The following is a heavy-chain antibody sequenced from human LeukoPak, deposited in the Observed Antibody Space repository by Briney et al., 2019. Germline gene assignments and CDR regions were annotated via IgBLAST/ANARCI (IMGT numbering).Heavy chain of an antibody. D-gene: IGHD2-2*01. CDR2: IYYSGST. CDR3: ARDNVVVPAAKNYYGVDV. CDR1: GGPISNYY. J-gene: IGHJ6*02. V-gene: IGHV4-59*01. Sequence: PSETLSLTCTVSGGPISNYYWRWIRQPPGKGLEWIGYIYYSGSTNYNPSLKSRATISVDTSKNQFSLKLSSVTAADTAVYYCARDNVVVPAAKNYYGVDVRGQGTTVTVSS.